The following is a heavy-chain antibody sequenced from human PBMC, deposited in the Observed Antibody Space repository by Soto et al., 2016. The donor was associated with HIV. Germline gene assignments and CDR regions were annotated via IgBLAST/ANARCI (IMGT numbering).Heavy chain of an antibody. V-gene: IGHV3-11*05. CDR2: ISSDSRYT. CDR1: KFTFSDYY. CDR3: ARSRDRDGYNYDHAFDI. J-gene: IGHJ3*02. D-gene: IGHD5-12*01. Sequence: QVQLVESGGGLVKPGGSLRLSCVASKFTFSDYYMSWIRQAPGKGLEWVSYISSDSRYTKYADSVKGRFTISRDNAKNSLYLQMNSLRAEDSAVYSCARSRDRDGYNYDHAFDIWGQGTMVTVSS.